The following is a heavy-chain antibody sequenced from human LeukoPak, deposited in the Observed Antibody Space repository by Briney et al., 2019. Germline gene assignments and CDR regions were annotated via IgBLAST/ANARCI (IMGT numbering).Heavy chain of an antibody. J-gene: IGHJ5*02. Sequence: SETLSLTCTVSGGSISSYYWSWIRQPPGKGLEWIGYIYYSGSTNYNPSLKSRVTILVDTSKNQFSLKLTSVTAADTAVYYCARGGYDYGDYWFVPWGQGTLVTVSS. D-gene: IGHD4-17*01. CDR3: ARGGYDYGDYWFVP. CDR1: GGSISSYY. CDR2: IYYSGST. V-gene: IGHV4-59*08.